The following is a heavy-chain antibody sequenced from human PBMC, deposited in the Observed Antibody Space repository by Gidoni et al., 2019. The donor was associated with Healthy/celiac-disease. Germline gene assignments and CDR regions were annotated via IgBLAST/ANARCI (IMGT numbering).Heavy chain of an antibody. Sequence: QLQLQESGPGLVKPSETLSLTCTVSGGSISSSSYYWGWIRQPPGKGLEWIGSIYYSGSTYYNPSLKSRVTISVDTSKNQFSLKLSSVTAADTAVYYCARHSGPRAGYFDYWGQGTLVTVSS. CDR1: GGSISSSSYY. CDR2: IYYSGST. CDR3: ARHSGPRAGYFDY. J-gene: IGHJ4*02. V-gene: IGHV4-39*01. D-gene: IGHD3-10*01.